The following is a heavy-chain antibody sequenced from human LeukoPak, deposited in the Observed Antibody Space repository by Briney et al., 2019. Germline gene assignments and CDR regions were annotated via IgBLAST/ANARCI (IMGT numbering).Heavy chain of an antibody. V-gene: IGHV3-48*03. CDR3: AKDRGSWFALFDS. D-gene: IGHD6-13*01. CDR1: GFTFSSYE. CDR2: ISSSGSVT. J-gene: IGHJ4*02. Sequence: GGSLRLSCAASGFTFSSYEMNWVRQPPGKGLEWVSYISSSGSVTFYADSVKGRFTVSRDNAKNSLFLHMNSLRAEDTAVYYCAKDRGSWFALFDSWGQGTLVTVSS.